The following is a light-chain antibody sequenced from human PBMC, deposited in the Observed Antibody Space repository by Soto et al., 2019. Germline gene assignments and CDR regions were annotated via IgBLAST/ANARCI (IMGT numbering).Light chain of an antibody. V-gene: IGKV3-11*01. CDR3: QQRSNWPPST. Sequence: EIVLTQSPATLSLSPGERATLSCRASQSVSNYLAWYQQKPGQAPRLLIYDASNRATGIPARFSGSGSGTDFTLTISCLEPEDFAVYYCQQRSNWPPSTFGQGTRLEIK. J-gene: IGKJ5*01. CDR1: QSVSNY. CDR2: DAS.